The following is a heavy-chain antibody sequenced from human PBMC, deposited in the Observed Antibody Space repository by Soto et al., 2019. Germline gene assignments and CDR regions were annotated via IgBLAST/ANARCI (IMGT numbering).Heavy chain of an antibody. Sequence: GESLKISCAASGFTFSSYGMHWVRQAPGKGLEWVAVIWYDGSNKYYADSVKGRFTISRDNSKNTLYLQMNSLRAEDTAVYYCASLDDGSGYYFSHYFDYWGQGTLVTVSS. J-gene: IGHJ4*02. CDR3: ASLDDGSGYYFSHYFDY. V-gene: IGHV3-33*01. D-gene: IGHD3-22*01. CDR1: GFTFSSYG. CDR2: IWYDGSNK.